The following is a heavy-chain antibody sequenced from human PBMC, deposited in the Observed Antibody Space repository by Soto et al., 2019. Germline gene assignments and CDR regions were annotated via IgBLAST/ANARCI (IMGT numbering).Heavy chain of an antibody. Sequence: PGGSLRLSCAASGFTFSSYGMHWVRQAPGKGLEWVAVISYDGSNKYYADSVKGRFTISRDNSKNTLYLQMNSLRAEDTAVYYCPKVPKTYNWASWYFDYWGHGTMVTLSS. J-gene: IGHJ4*01. CDR3: PKVPKTYNWASWYFDY. V-gene: IGHV3-30*18. CDR1: GFTFSSYG. D-gene: IGHD1-20*01. CDR2: ISYDGSNK.